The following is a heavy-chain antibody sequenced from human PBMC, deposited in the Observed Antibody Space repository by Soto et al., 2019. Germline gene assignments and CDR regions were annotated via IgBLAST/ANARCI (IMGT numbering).Heavy chain of an antibody. CDR1: GFTFSSYS. CDR2: ISSSSSTI. V-gene: IGHV3-48*01. Sequence: GSLRLSCAASGFTFSSYSMNWVRQAPGKGLEWVSYISSSSSTIYYADSVKGRFTISRDNAKNSLYLQMNSLRAEDTAVYYCARLNYDFWSGYYTAGSYYYYYMDVWGKGTTVTVSS. D-gene: IGHD3-3*01. CDR3: ARLNYDFWSGYYTAGSYYYYYMDV. J-gene: IGHJ6*03.